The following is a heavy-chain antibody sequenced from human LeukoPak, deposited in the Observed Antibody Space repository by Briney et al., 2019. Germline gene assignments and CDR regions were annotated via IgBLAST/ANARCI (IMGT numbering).Heavy chain of an antibody. Sequence: GGSLRLSCAASGFTFRNYGMHWVRLAPGKGLEWVASIRYDGSIKYYVDSVKGRFTVSRDNSKNTLYLQMNSLRAEDTAVYYCAKDVNVGGDYFDYWGQGTLVTVSS. J-gene: IGHJ4*02. CDR3: AKDVNVGGDYFDY. CDR1: GFTFRNYG. D-gene: IGHD3-10*01. CDR2: IRYDGSIK. V-gene: IGHV3-30*02.